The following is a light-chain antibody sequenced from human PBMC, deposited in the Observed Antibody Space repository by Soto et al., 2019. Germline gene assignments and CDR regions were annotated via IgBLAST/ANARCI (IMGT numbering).Light chain of an antibody. J-gene: IGKJ5*01. CDR1: QGISTY. V-gene: IGKV1-9*01. CDR2: AAS. Sequence: DIQLTQSPSFLSASVGDRVTITCRASQGISTYLAWYQQKPGKAPKLLIYAASTLQSGVPSRFSGSASVTEFTLTISSLQPEDFATYYCQQLKSYPITFGQGTRLEIK. CDR3: QQLKSYPIT.